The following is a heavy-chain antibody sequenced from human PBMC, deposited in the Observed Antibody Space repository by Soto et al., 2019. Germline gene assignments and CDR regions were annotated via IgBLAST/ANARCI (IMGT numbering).Heavy chain of an antibody. CDR3: AREGIAAAGTGYYFDY. D-gene: IGHD6-13*01. CDR2: IIPIFGTA. J-gene: IGHJ4*02. CDR1: GGTFSSYA. Sequence: ASVKVSCKASGGTFSSYAISWVRQAPGQGLEWMGGIIPIFGTANYAQKFQGRVTITADKSTSTAYVELSSLRSEDTAVYYCAREGIAAAGTGYYFDYWGQGTLVTVSS. V-gene: IGHV1-69*06.